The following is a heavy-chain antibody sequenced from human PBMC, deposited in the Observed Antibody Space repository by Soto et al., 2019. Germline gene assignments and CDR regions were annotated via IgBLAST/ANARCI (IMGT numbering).Heavy chain of an antibody. Sequence: ASVKVSCKASGYTFTSYGICWVRQAPGQGLEWMGWISAYNGNTNYAQKLQGRVTMTTDTSTSTAYMELRSLRSDDTAVYYCARDGAEYCSGGSCYGIGEYYYGMDVWGQGTTVTVSS. V-gene: IGHV1-18*01. CDR3: ARDGAEYCSGGSCYGIGEYYYGMDV. D-gene: IGHD2-15*01. J-gene: IGHJ6*02. CDR1: GYTFTSYG. CDR2: ISAYNGNT.